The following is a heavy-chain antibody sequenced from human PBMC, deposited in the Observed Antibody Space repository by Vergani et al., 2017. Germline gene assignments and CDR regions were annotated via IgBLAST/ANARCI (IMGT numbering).Heavy chain of an antibody. D-gene: IGHD2-15*01. Sequence: EVQLVESGGGLVKPGGSLRLSCAASGFTFSSYSMNWVRQAPGKGLEWVSSISSSSSYIYYADSVKGRFTISRDNAKNSLYLQMNSLRAEDTAVYYCARDMPIGVGSGIDYWGQGTLVTVSS. CDR3: ARDMPIGVGSGIDY. CDR1: GFTFSSYS. V-gene: IGHV3-21*01. CDR2: ISSSSSYI. J-gene: IGHJ4*02.